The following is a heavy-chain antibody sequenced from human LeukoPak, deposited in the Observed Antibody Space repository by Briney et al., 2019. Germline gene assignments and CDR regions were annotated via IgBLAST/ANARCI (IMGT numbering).Heavy chain of an antibody. Sequence: GGSLRLSCAASGFTFSSYSMNWVRQAPGKGLEWVSYISSSSSTIYYADSVKGRFTISRDNAKNSLYLQMNSLRAEDTAVYYCAKAKVPAATDYNWFDPWGQGTLVTVSS. V-gene: IGHV3-48*01. CDR2: ISSSSSTI. D-gene: IGHD2-2*01. CDR1: GFTFSSYS. CDR3: AKAKVPAATDYNWFDP. J-gene: IGHJ5*02.